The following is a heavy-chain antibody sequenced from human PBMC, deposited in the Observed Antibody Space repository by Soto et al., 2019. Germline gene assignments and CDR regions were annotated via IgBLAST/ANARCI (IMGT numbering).Heavy chain of an antibody. J-gene: IGHJ2*01. CDR2: TRNKANSYTT. V-gene: IGHV3-72*01. CDR1: GFTFSDHY. Sequence: GGSLRLSCAASGFTFSDHYMDWVRQAPGKGLDWVGRTRNKANSYTTEYAASVKGRFTISRDDSKNSLYLQMSSLKTEDTAVYYCARGYRSNGVCYRYFDLWGRGTLVTVSS. D-gene: IGHD2-8*01. CDR3: ARGYRSNGVCYRYFDL.